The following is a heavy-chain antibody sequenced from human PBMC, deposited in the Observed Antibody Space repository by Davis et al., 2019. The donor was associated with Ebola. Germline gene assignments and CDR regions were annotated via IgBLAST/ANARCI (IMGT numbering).Heavy chain of an antibody. CDR2: IIPIFGTA. J-gene: IGHJ4*02. Sequence: AASVKVSCKASGGTFSSYAISWVRQAPGQGLEWMGGIIPIFGTANYAQKFQGRVTITADESTSTAYMELSSLRSEDTAVYYCAGLSCTSGNCGWFGDRPTHFDYWGQGTLVTVSS. CDR3: AGLSCTSGNCGWFGDRPTHFDY. D-gene: IGHD3-10*01. CDR1: GGTFSSYA. V-gene: IGHV1-69*13.